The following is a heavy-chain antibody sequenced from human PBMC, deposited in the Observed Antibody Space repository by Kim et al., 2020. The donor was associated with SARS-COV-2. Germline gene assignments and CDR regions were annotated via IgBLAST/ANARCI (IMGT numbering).Heavy chain of an antibody. J-gene: IGHJ5*02. CDR3: AKAQGKVVVAATNWFDP. D-gene: IGHD2-15*01. V-gene: IGHV3-23*01. Sequence: YADSGQGRFTISRDNSKNTLYLQMNSLRAEDTAVYYCAKAQGKVVVAATNWFDPWGQGTLVTVSS.